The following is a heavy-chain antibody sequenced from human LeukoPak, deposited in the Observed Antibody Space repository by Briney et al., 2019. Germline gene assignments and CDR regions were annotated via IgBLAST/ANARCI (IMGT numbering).Heavy chain of an antibody. CDR3: ARHGASGSYLYYFDY. Sequence: SETLSLTCTVSGGSIIGDYWSWIRQPAGKGLEWIGRIYSSGTTTYNPSLKSRVTMSVDTSNNQFSLKLSSVTAADTAVYFCARHGASGSYLYYFDYWGQGTLVTVSS. CDR1: GGSIIGDY. J-gene: IGHJ4*02. D-gene: IGHD1-26*01. CDR2: IYSSGTT. V-gene: IGHV4-4*07.